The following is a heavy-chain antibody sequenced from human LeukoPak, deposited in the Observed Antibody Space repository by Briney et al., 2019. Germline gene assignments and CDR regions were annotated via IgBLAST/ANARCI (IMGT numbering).Heavy chain of an antibody. V-gene: IGHV3-9*01. Sequence: GRSLRLSCAASGFTFDDCAMHWVRQAPGKGLEWVSGISWNSGSIGYADSVKGRFTISRDNAKNSLYLQMNSLRAEDTALYYCAKGPYDYYDSSGPFDYWGQGTLVTVSS. CDR2: ISWNSGSI. CDR3: AKGPYDYYDSSGPFDY. CDR1: GFTFDDCA. D-gene: IGHD3-22*01. J-gene: IGHJ4*02.